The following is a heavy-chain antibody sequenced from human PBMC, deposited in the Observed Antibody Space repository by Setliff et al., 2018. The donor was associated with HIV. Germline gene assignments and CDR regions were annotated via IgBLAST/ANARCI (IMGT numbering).Heavy chain of an antibody. CDR3: AKDRVNAYYYYYMDV. D-gene: IGHD4-4*01. V-gene: IGHV3-23*01. CDR2: ISGSGGST. CDR1: GFTFSSYS. J-gene: IGHJ6*03. Sequence: LRLSCAASGFTFSSYSMNWVRQAPGKGLEWVSYISGSGGSTYYADSVKGRFTISRDNSKNTLYLQMNSLRAEDTAVYYCAKDRVNAYYYYYMDVWGKGTTVTVS.